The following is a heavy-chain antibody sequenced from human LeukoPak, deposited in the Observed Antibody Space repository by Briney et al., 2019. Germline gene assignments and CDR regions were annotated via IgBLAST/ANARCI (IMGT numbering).Heavy chain of an antibody. V-gene: IGHV3-48*03. CDR2: ISSSGSTI. CDR3: ARGPAAYYYNSGYCNY. D-gene: IGHD3-22*01. Sequence: GGSLRLSCAASGFTFSSYEMNWVRLAPGKGLEWVSYISSSGSTIYYAASVKGRFTISRDNAKNSLYLQMNSLRAEDTAVYYCARGPAAYYYNSGYCNYWGQGTLVTVSS. CDR1: GFTFSSYE. J-gene: IGHJ4*02.